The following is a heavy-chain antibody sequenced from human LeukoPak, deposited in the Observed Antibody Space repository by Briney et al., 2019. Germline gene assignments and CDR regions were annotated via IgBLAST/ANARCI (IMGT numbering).Heavy chain of an antibody. D-gene: IGHD3-22*01. CDR1: GYTFTGYY. J-gene: IGHJ4*02. CDR3: ARDYYDSGGYPDY. CDR2: INPNSGGT. V-gene: IGHV1-2*02. Sequence: ASVKVSCKASGYTFTGYYMHWVGQAPGQGLEWMGWINPNSGGTNYAQKFQGRVTMTRDTSISTAYMELSRLRSDDTAVYYRARDYYDSGGYPDYWGQGTLVTVAS.